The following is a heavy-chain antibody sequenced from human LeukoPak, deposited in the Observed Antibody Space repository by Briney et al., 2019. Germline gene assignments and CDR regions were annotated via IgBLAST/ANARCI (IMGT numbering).Heavy chain of an antibody. CDR3: ARGRSMKVRSKDAFDI. V-gene: IGHV4-4*07. CDR1: GGSISSYY. D-gene: IGHD2-2*01. Sequence: SETLSLTCTVSGGSISSYYWSWIRQPAGKGLEWIGRIYTSGSTNYNPSLKSRVTMSVDTSKNQFSLKLSSVTAADTAVYYCARGRSMKVRSKDAFDIWGQGTMVTVSS. CDR2: IYTSGST. J-gene: IGHJ3*02.